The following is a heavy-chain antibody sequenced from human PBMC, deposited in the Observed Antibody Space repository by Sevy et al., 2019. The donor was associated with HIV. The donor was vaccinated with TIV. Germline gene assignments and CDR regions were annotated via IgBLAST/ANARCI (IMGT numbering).Heavy chain of an antibody. CDR1: GFTFSSYW. J-gene: IGHJ6*03. CDR2: IKQDGSEK. CDR3: ARRKQQLVRFYYYYYMDV. V-gene: IGHV3-7*01. Sequence: GGSLRLSCAASGFTFSSYWMSWVRQAPGKGLEWVANIKQDGSEKYYVDSVKGRFTISRDNAKNSLYLQMNSLRAEDTAVYYCARRKQQLVRFYYYYYMDVWGKGTTVTVSS. D-gene: IGHD6-13*01.